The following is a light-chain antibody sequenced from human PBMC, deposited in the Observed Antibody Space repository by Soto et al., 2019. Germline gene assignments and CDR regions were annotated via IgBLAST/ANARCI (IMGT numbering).Light chain of an antibody. CDR2: EAS. CDR3: QQYNSDPWT. J-gene: IGKJ1*01. V-gene: IGKV1-5*03. Sequence: DIQMTQSPSTLSASVGYRVTITCRSSQSLSSWLAWHQQKPGKAPKVLISEASSLESGVPSRFSGSGSGTEFTLTISSLQPDDFETYYCQQYNSDPWTFGQGTKVDIK. CDR1: QSLSSW.